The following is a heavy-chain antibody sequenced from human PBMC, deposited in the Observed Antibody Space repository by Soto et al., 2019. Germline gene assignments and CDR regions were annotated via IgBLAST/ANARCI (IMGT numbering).Heavy chain of an antibody. V-gene: IGHV4-30-4*02. D-gene: IGHD1-26*01. CDR2: IHYSGST. Sequence: SETLSLTCTVSGGSISSGDYYWSWIRQPPGKGLEWIAYIHYSGSTYYNPSLKSRVTISVDTSKNQSSLKLSSVTAADTAVYYCARSRYSGSYFFDYWGQGILVTVSS. J-gene: IGHJ4*02. CDR3: ARSRYSGSYFFDY. CDR1: GGSISSGDYY.